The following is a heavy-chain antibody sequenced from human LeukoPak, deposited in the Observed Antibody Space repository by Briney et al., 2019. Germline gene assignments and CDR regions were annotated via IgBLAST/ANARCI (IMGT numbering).Heavy chain of an antibody. Sequence: NPSETLSLTCAVYGGSFSGYYWSWIRQPPGKGLEWIGEINHSGSTNYNPSLKSRVTISVDTSKNQFSLKLSSVTAADTAVYYCARLLRFFGTGYYYGMDAWGQGTTVTVSS. CDR2: INHSGST. CDR3: ARLLRFFGTGYYYGMDA. J-gene: IGHJ6*02. V-gene: IGHV4-34*01. CDR1: GGSFSGYY. D-gene: IGHD3-3*01.